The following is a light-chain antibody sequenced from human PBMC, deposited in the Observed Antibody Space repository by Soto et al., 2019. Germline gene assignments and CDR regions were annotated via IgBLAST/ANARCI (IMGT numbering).Light chain of an antibody. CDR2: GAS. J-gene: IGKJ5*01. CDR1: QSGSSN. CDR3: QQYKNWPPVT. V-gene: IGKV3D-15*01. Sequence: EIVLTQSPATLSLSPGERATLSCRASQSGSSNYLAWYQQKPGQAPRLLMYGASSRATGIPARFSGSGSGTEFTLTISSLQSEDFAVYYCQQYKNWPPVTFGQGTRLDIK.